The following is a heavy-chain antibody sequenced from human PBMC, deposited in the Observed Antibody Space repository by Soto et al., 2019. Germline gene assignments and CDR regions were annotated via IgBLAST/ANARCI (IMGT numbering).Heavy chain of an antibody. CDR1: GFVFSDFY. V-gene: IGHV3-11*01. Sequence: VESGGGLVEPGGSLRLSCAASGFVFSDFYMTWIRQAPGTGLEWVSYISSDGSTTYYADSVKGRFTVSRDNAKNSLVLHMNNLRVEDTAVYYCLRPYFFDYWGQGTLVAVSS. J-gene: IGHJ4*02. CDR2: ISSDGSTT. CDR3: LRPYFFDY.